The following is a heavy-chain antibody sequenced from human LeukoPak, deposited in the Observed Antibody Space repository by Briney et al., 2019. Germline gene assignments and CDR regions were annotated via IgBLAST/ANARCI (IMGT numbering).Heavy chain of an antibody. V-gene: IGHV4-39*01. CDR3: ARQSGVTMIVVVADDAFGI. D-gene: IGHD3-22*01. CDR2: IYYSGST. CDR1: GGSISSSSYY. Sequence: SETLSLTCTVSGGSISSSSYYWGWIRQPPGKGLEWIGSIYYSGSTYYNPSLKSRVTISVDTSKNQFSLKLSSVTAADTAVYYCARQSGVTMIVVVADDAFGIWGQGTMVTVSS. J-gene: IGHJ3*02.